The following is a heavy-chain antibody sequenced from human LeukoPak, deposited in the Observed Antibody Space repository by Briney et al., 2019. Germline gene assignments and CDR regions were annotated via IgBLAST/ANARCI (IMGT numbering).Heavy chain of an antibody. V-gene: IGHV3-48*01. CDR3: ARDAGDSSGWYYFDY. Sequence: GGSLRLSCAASGFTFSSYSMNWVRQAPGKGLEWVSYISSSSSTIYYADSVKGRFTISRDNAKNSLYLQMNSLRAEDTAVYYCARDAGDSSGWYYFDYWGQGTLVTVSS. CDR2: ISSSSSTI. D-gene: IGHD6-19*01. CDR1: GFTFSSYS. J-gene: IGHJ4*02.